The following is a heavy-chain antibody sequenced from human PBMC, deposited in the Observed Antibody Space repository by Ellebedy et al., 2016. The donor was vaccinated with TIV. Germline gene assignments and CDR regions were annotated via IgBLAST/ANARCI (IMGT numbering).Heavy chain of an antibody. D-gene: IGHD2-2*01. CDR2: VYYSGST. V-gene: IGHV4-59*01. Sequence: MPSETLSLTCTVSGGSISSYYWSWIRQPPGKGLEWIGYVYYSGSTKYNPSLKSRVTISVDTSKNQFSLKLSSVTTADTAVYDCARDFCSSTSCLNYFDYWGQGALVTVSS. J-gene: IGHJ4*02. CDR3: ARDFCSSTSCLNYFDY. CDR1: GGSISSYY.